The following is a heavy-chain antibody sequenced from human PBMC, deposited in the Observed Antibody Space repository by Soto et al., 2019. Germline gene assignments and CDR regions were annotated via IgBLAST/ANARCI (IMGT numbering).Heavy chain of an antibody. J-gene: IGHJ5*02. Sequence: GASVKVSCKASGYTFTSYYMHWVRQAPGQGLEWMGIINPSGGSTSYAQKFQGRVTMTEDTSTDTAYMAQSSLRSEDTAVYYCANRAMVGEGDTCSDPWGQGTLVTVSS. D-gene: IGHD3-10*01. CDR1: GYTFTSYY. V-gene: IGHV1-46*01. CDR3: ANRAMVGEGDTCSDP. CDR2: INPSGGST.